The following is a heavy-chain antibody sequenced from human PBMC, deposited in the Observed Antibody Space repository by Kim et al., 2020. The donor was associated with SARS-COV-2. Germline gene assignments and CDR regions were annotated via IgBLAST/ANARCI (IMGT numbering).Heavy chain of an antibody. Sequence: GGSLRLSCAASGFTFSIYAMTWVRQAPGKGLEWVSGIVGSGGSTYYADSVKGRITISRDTSKNTLYLQMYSLRVESTALSYCANGPEVPTMIVGPVGHA. CDR1: GFTFSIYA. D-gene: IGHD3-22*01. CDR3: ANGPEVPTMIVGPVGHA. CDR2: IVGSGGST. V-gene: IGHV3-23*01. J-gene: IGHJ3*01.